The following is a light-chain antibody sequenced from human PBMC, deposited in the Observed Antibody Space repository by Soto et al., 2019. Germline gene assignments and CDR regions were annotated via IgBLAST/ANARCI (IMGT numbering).Light chain of an antibody. CDR1: RSVSDTL. CDR2: GAA. Sequence: EIVLTHSPGPLPLSPGDRATLSCRADRSVSDTLLTWFQQKPGQAPRLLILGAANMAPGIPDRFSGSGSGTDFTLTISRLEPDDVAGYYCQHYGDSSWTFGQGTKVDIK. J-gene: IGKJ1*01. V-gene: IGKV3-20*01. CDR3: QHYGDSSWT.